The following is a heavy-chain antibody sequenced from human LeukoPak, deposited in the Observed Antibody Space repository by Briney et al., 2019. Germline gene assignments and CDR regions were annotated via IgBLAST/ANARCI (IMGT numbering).Heavy chain of an antibody. D-gene: IGHD2-15*01. CDR1: GYTFTGYY. CDR2: INPNSGGT. J-gene: IGHJ5*02. V-gene: IGHV1-2*02. Sequence: WASVKVSCKASGYTFTGYYMHWVRLAPGQGLEWMGWINPNSGGTNYAQKFQGRVTMTRDTSISTAYMELSRLRSDDTAVYYCARDRYCSGGSCLTGWFDPWGQGTLVTVSS. CDR3: ARDRYCSGGSCLTGWFDP.